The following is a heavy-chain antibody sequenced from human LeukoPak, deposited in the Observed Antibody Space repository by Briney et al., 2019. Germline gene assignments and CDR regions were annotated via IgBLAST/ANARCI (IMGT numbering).Heavy chain of an antibody. CDR3: ARGYCSGGSCYPGVY. Sequence: ASVKVSCKASGYTFTGYYMHWVRQAPGRGLEWMGWINPNSGGTNYAQKFQGRVTMTRDTSISTAYMELSRLRSDDTAVYYCARGYCSGGSCYPGVYWGQGTLVTVSS. CDR2: INPNSGGT. CDR1: GYTFTGYY. J-gene: IGHJ4*02. V-gene: IGHV1-2*02. D-gene: IGHD2-15*01.